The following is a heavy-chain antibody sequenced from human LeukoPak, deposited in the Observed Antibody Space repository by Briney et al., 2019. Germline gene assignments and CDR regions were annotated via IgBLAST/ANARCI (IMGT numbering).Heavy chain of an antibody. CDR1: GGSISSYY. CDR2: IFYSGST. Sequence: SETLSLTCTVSGGSISSYYWSWIRQPPGKGLGWIGYIFYSGSTKYNPSLKSRVTISVDTSKNQFSLKLSSVTAADTAVYYCARGGDFWSGYSLGHYYYYGMDVWGQGTTVTVS. V-gene: IGHV4-59*01. CDR3: ARGGDFWSGYSLGHYYYYGMDV. J-gene: IGHJ6*02. D-gene: IGHD3-3*01.